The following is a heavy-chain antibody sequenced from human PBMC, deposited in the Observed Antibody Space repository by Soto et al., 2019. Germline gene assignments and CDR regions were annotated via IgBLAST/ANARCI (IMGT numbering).Heavy chain of an antibody. J-gene: IGHJ5*02. Sequence: QVQLVESGGGVVQPGRSLRLSCAASGFTFSSYGMHWVRQAPGKGLEWVAVIWYDGSNKYYADSVKGRFTISRDNSKNTLYRQMNSRRAEDRAVYYCARAADSSGYENWFDPWGQGTLVTVSS. CDR1: GFTFSSYG. CDR3: ARAADSSGYENWFDP. V-gene: IGHV3-33*01. CDR2: IWYDGSNK. D-gene: IGHD3-22*01.